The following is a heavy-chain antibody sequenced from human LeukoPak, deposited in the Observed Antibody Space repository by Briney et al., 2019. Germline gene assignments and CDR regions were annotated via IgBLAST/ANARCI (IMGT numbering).Heavy chain of an antibody. CDR1: GFTFSSYA. Sequence: GGSLRLSCAASGFTFSSYAMSWVSQAPGKGLEWVSAISGSGGSTYYADSVKGRFTISRDNSKNTLYLQMNSLRAEDTAVYYCAKAGGSNRSYSSSWYYFDYWGQGTLVTVSS. CDR2: ISGSGGST. V-gene: IGHV3-23*01. D-gene: IGHD6-13*01. J-gene: IGHJ4*02. CDR3: AKAGGSNRSYSSSWYYFDY.